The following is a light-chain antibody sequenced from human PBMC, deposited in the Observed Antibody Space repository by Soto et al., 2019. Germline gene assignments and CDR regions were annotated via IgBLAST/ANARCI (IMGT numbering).Light chain of an antibody. CDR3: SSYSISTAYL. J-gene: IGLJ1*01. CDR1: SSDVGGYDY. Sequence: QSVLAQAASVSGSPGQSITISCTGTSSDVGGYDYVSWYQLHPGKAPKLMVFGVSNRPSGVSYRFSGSKSGNTASLTISGLQAEDEADYFCSSYSISTAYLFGTGTKVTVL. CDR2: GVS. V-gene: IGLV2-14*01.